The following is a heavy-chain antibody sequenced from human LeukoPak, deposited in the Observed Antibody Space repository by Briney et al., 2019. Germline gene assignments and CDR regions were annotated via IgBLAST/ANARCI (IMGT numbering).Heavy chain of an antibody. CDR3: ARRDASGSYAYY. J-gene: IGHJ4*02. Sequence: GGSLRLSCKGSGYGFTSYWIAWVRQMPGKGLEWMGIIYPGDSDTRYSPSFQGQVTISADKSISTAYLQWSSLKASDTAMYYCARRDASGSYAYYWGQGTLVTVSS. D-gene: IGHD3-10*01. V-gene: IGHV5-51*01. CDR2: IYPGDSDT. CDR1: GYGFTSYW.